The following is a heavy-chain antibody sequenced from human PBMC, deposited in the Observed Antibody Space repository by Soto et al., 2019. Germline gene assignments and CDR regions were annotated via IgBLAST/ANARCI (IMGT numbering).Heavy chain of an antibody. J-gene: IGHJ3*02. D-gene: IGHD2-21*02. CDR2: IRSKANSYAT. CDR3: TRRDPYCGGDCSSDAFDI. Sequence: EVQLVESGGGLVQPGGSLKLSCAASGFTFSGSAMHWVRQASGKGLEWVGRIRSKANSYATAYAASGKGRFTISRDDSKNTAYLQMNSLKTEDTAVYYCTRRDPYCGGDCSSDAFDIWGQGTMVTVSS. V-gene: IGHV3-73*02. CDR1: GFTFSGSA.